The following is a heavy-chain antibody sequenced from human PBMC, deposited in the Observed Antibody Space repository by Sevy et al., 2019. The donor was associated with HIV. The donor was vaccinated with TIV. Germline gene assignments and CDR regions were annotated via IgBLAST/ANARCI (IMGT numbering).Heavy chain of an antibody. Sequence: GGSLRLSCAGSGFIFSDYALSWVRQAPGKGLEWVSVLSANGDNTKYADSVKGRFTISRDNSQNTLYLQMNSLRAEDTALYYCAKERCDYNLDYFDYWGRGTLVTVSS. J-gene: IGHJ4*02. V-gene: IGHV3-23*01. CDR3: AKERCDYNLDYFDY. CDR2: LSANGDNT. CDR1: GFIFSDYA. D-gene: IGHD4-17*01.